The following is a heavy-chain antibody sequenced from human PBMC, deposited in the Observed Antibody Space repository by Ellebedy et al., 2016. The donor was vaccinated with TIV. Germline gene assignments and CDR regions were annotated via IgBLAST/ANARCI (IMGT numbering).Heavy chain of an antibody. CDR2: IYSGGET. CDR3: ARGGEAGDT. V-gene: IGHV3-53*01. J-gene: IGHJ4*02. D-gene: IGHD6-13*01. CDR1: GFTVSNNY. Sequence: GESLKISCAASGFTVSNNYMRWVRQAPGKGLVWVSLIYSGGETFYTDSVKSRFTISRDSSKNTLYLQMNSLRAEDTAIYYCARGGEAGDTWGQGTLVTVSP.